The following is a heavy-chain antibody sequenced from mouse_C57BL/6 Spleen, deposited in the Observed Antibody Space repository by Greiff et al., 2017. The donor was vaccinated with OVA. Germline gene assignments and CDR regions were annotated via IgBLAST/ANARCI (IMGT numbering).Heavy chain of an antibody. J-gene: IGHJ4*01. CDR2: INPNNGGT. V-gene: IGHV1-22*01. Sequence: EVQLQQSGPELVKPGASVKMSCKASGYTFTDYNMHWVKQSHGKSLEWIGYINPNNGGTSYNQKFKGKATLTVNKSSSTAYMELRSLTSEDSAVYYCATGGNYHYAMDDWGQGTSVTVSS. CDR1: GYTFTDYN. D-gene: IGHD2-1*01. CDR3: ATGGNYHYAMDD.